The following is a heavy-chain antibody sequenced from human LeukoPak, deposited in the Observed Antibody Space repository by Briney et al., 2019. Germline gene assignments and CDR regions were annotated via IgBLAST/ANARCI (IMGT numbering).Heavy chain of an antibody. V-gene: IGHV3-30-3*01. CDR2: ISYDGSNK. Sequence: GGSLRLSCAASGFTFSSYAMHWVRQAPGKGLEWLAVISYDGSNKYYADSVKGRFTISRDNSKNTLYLQMNSLRAEDTAVYYCASGLFGVVVAATFDMYWGQGTLVTVSS. CDR3: ASGLFGVVVAATFDMY. D-gene: IGHD2-15*01. CDR1: GFTFSSYA. J-gene: IGHJ4*02.